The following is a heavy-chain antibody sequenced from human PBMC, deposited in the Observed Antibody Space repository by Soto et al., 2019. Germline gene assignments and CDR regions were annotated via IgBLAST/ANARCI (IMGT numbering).Heavy chain of an antibody. Sequence: QVQLVQSGAEVKKPGSSVKVSCKASGGTFSSYAISWVRQAPGQGLEWMGGNIPIFGTANYAQKFQGRVTITADESTSTAYMELSSLRSEDTAVYYCSCLPIAAETEGGFDPWGQGTLVTVSS. D-gene: IGHD6-13*01. CDR1: GGTFSSYA. CDR2: NIPIFGTA. V-gene: IGHV1-69*01. J-gene: IGHJ5*02. CDR3: SCLPIAAETEGGFDP.